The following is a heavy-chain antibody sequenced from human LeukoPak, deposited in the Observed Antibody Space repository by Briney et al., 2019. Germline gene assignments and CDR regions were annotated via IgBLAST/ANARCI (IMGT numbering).Heavy chain of an antibody. Sequence: PSQTLSLTCTVSGGSISSGSYYWGWVRQPPGKGLEWIGSIYHSGSTYYNPSLKSRVTISVDTSKNQFSLKLSSVTAADTAVYYCARDALQLTIFGVVTNYYMDVWGKGTTVTVSS. CDR3: ARDALQLTIFGVVTNYYMDV. D-gene: IGHD3-3*01. CDR2: IYHSGST. J-gene: IGHJ6*03. V-gene: IGHV4-39*07. CDR1: GGSISSGSYY.